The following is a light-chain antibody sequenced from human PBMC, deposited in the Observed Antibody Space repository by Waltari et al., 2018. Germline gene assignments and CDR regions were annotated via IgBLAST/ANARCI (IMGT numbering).Light chain of an antibody. CDR3: SSYAGGNNWV. V-gene: IGLV2-8*01. CDR2: EVT. CDR1: SSDVGRYNY. Sequence: QSALTPPPSASGSPGQSVTISCTGTSSDVGRYNYVSWYQHHPGKGPKLMIYEVTRRPSGVPYRFSASKSANTASLTVSGLQAEDEADYFCSSYAGGNNWVFGGGTKLTVL. J-gene: IGLJ2*01.